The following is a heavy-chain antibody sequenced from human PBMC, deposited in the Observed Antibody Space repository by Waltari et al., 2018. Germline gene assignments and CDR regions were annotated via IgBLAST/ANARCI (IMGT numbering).Heavy chain of an antibody. CDR3: AREYSGYDWGLDY. V-gene: IGHV4-39*07. CDR2: IYYSGGT. D-gene: IGHD5-12*01. Sequence: QLQLQESGPGLVKPSETLSLTCTVSGGSISSSSYYWGWIRQPPGKGLEWIGSIYYSGGTYYNPSLKSRVTISVDTSKNQFSLKLSSVTAADTAVYYCAREYSGYDWGLDYWGQGTLVTVSS. CDR1: GGSISSSSYY. J-gene: IGHJ4*02.